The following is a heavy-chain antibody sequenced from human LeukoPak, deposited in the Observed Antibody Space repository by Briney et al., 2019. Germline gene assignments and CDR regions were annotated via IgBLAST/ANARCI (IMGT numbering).Heavy chain of an antibody. J-gene: IGHJ6*03. D-gene: IGHD2-2*01. V-gene: IGHV3-30*03. CDR1: GFTFSSYG. CDR2: ISYDGSNK. CDR3: ARDIVVVPAATNYMDV. Sequence: GGSLRLSCAASGFTFSSYGMHWVRQAPGKGLEWVAVISYDGSNKYYADSVKGRFTISRDNSKNTLYLQMNSLRAEDTAVYYCARDIVVVPAATNYMDVWGKGTTVTVSS.